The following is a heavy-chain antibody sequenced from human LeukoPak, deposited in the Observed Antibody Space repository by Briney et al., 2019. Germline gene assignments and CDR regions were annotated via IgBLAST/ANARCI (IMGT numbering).Heavy chain of an antibody. J-gene: IGHJ4*02. Sequence: SSETLSLTCTVSGGSISSYYWSWIRQPPGKGLEWIGYIYYSGSTNYNPSLKSRVTISVDTSKNQFSLKLSSVTAADTAVYYCARDRSSWYYWGQGTLVTVSS. CDR3: ARDRSSWYY. CDR2: IYYSGST. D-gene: IGHD6-13*01. CDR1: GGSISSYY. V-gene: IGHV4-59*01.